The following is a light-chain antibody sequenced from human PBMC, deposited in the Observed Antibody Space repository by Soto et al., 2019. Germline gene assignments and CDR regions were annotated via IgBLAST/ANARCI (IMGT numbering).Light chain of an antibody. J-gene: IGLJ1*01. Sequence: SPPTQPSSLSVSPGPSITISCTGTSSDVGGYNYVSWYQQHPGKAPKLMIYEVSNRPSGVSNRFSGSKSGNTASLTISGLQAEDEADYYCSSYTSSSTICSVFGTGTKVNVL. V-gene: IGLV2-14*01. CDR1: SSDVGGYNY. CDR3: SSYTSSSTICSV. CDR2: EVS.